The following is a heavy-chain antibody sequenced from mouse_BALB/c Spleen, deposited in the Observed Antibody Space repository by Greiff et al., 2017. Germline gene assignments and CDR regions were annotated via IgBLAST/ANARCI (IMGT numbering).Heavy chain of an antibody. CDR2: IWSGGST. V-gene: IGHV2-2*02. Sequence: QVQLKQSGPGLVQPSQSLSITCTVSGFSLTSYGVHWVRQSPGKGLEWLGVIWSGGSTDYNAAFISRLSISKDNSKSQVFFKMNSLQANDTAIYYCARGVRREGSYAMDYWGQGTSVTVSS. D-gene: IGHD2-14*01. CDR3: ARGVRREGSYAMDY. J-gene: IGHJ4*01. CDR1: GFSLTSYG.